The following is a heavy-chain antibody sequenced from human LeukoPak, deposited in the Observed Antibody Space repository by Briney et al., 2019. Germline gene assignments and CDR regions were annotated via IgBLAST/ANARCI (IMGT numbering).Heavy chain of an antibody. CDR3: AREGGQQLQHAFDP. J-gene: IGHJ5*02. CDR1: GFTFSNYA. CDR2: ISYDGSNK. D-gene: IGHD6-13*01. V-gene: IGHV3-30-3*01. Sequence: GGSLRLSCAASGFTFSNYAMPWVRQAPGKGLEWVAVISYDGSNKYYADSVKGRFTISRDNSKNTLYLQMNSLRAEDTAVYYCAREGGQQLQHAFDPWGQGTLVTVSS.